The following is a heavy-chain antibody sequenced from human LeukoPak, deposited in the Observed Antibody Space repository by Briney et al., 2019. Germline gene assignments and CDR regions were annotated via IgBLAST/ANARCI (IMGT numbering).Heavy chain of an antibody. V-gene: IGHV4-4*07. CDR3: ARSGTGYSSGWYEFDY. J-gene: IGHJ4*02. D-gene: IGHD6-19*01. Sequence: SETLSLTCTVSGGSISSYYWSWIRQPAGKGLEWIGRIYTSGSTNYNPSLKSRVTMSVDTSKNQFSLKLSSVTAADTAVYYCARSGTGYSSGWYEFDYWGQGTLVTVSS. CDR2: IYTSGST. CDR1: GGSISSYY.